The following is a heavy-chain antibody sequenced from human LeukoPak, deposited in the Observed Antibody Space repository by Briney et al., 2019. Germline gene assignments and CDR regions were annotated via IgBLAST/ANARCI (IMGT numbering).Heavy chain of an antibody. Sequence: GASVKVSCKVSGYTLTELSMHWVRQAPGKGLEWMGGFDTEDGETIYAQKFQGRVTMTEDTSTDTAYMELSSLRSEDTAVYYCATDRMQWLVPPYYYYGMDVWGQGTTVTVSS. CDR3: ATDRMQWLVPPYYYYGMDV. CDR2: FDTEDGET. D-gene: IGHD6-19*01. V-gene: IGHV1-24*01. J-gene: IGHJ6*02. CDR1: GYTLTELS.